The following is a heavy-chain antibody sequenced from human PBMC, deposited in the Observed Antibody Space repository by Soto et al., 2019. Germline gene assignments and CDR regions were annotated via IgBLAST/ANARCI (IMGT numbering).Heavy chain of an antibody. J-gene: IGHJ4*02. Sequence: EVQLLESGGGLVQPGGSLRLSCAASGFTFSSYAMSWVRQAPGKGLEWVSAISGGRGSTHYADSVKGRFTISRDTSKNTLYLQMNSLRAADTAVYYCAKKGAVGATYFFDYWGRGALVTVSS. V-gene: IGHV3-23*01. CDR1: GFTFSSYA. CDR3: AKKGAVGATYFFDY. D-gene: IGHD1-26*01. CDR2: ISGGRGST.